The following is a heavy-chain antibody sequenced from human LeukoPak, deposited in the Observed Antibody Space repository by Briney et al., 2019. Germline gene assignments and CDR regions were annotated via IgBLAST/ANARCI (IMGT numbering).Heavy chain of an antibody. CDR3: AKESISYNILTGYVRSFDY. D-gene: IGHD3-9*01. J-gene: IGHJ4*02. CDR2: ISSSSSYI. V-gene: IGHV3-21*04. CDR1: GFTFSSYS. Sequence: GGSLRLSCAASGFTFSSYSMNWVRQAPGKGLEWVSSISSSSSYIYYADSVKGRFTISRDNSKNTVYLQMNSLRAEDTAVYYCAKESISYNILTGYVRSFDYWGQGTLVTVSS.